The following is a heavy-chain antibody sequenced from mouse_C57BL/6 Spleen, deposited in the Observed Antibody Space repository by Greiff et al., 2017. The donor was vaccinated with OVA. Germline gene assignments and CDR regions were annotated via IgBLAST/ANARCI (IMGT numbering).Heavy chain of an antibody. D-gene: IGHD4-1*01. CDR1: GYTFTSYW. V-gene: IGHV1-55*01. J-gene: IGHJ1*03. CDR3: AEGTGTWYFDV. Sequence: QVQLQQPGAELVKPGASVKMSCKASGYTFTSYWITWVKQRPGQGLDWIGYIYPGSGSTNYNGKFKGKATLTADKSSSTAYMQISSLTSEDSAVYFCAEGTGTWYFDVWGTGTTVTVSS. CDR2: IYPGSGST.